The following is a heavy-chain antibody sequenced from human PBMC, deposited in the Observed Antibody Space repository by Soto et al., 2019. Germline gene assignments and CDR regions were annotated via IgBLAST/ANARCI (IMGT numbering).Heavy chain of an antibody. CDR2: ISSSTRYI. Sequence: GGSLRLSSAASGFTFSSYSMNWVRQAPGKGLEWGSSISSSTRYIYYADTGKGRFTISTDKAKHEMSLQSKSLSAGDTGVYYCAIDSYLDGLLFWPSSAVWGKGPTVTV. J-gene: IGHJ6*03. V-gene: IGHV3-21*01. D-gene: IGHD3-9*01. CDR3: AIDSYLDGLLFWPSSAV. CDR1: GFTFSSYS.